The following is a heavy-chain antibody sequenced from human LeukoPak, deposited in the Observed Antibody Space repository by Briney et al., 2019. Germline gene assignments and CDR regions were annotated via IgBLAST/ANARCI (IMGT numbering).Heavy chain of an antibody. CDR3: AKDIGYSYGYGMDV. Sequence: GGSLRLSCAASGFTFDDYTMHWVRQAPGKGLEWVSLISWDGGSTYYADSVKRRFTISRDNSKNSLYLQMNSLRTEDTALYYCAKDIGYSYGYGMDVWGQGTTVTVSS. D-gene: IGHD5-18*01. V-gene: IGHV3-43*01. CDR2: ISWDGGST. CDR1: GFTFDDYT. J-gene: IGHJ6*02.